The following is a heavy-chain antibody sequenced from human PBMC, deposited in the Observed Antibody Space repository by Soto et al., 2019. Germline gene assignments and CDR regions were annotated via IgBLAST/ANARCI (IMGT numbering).Heavy chain of an antibody. D-gene: IGHD3-3*01. V-gene: IGHV1-69*06. CDR1: GDTFNSYA. J-gene: IGHJ3*02. Sequence: SVKVSCKASGDTFNSYAIIWVRQAPGQGLEWMGGIIPMFGSANYAQRFQGRVTITADKSTKTAYMELSSLRFEDTAVYYCARGRLEANDFWSGIVAFDICGLGTMVTVSS. CDR2: IIPMFGSA. CDR3: ARGRLEANDFWSGIVAFDI.